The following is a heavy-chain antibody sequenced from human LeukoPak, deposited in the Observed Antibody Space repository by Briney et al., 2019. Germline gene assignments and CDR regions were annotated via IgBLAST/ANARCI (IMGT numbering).Heavy chain of an antibody. CDR1: GFTFSSYA. V-gene: IGHV3-23*01. J-gene: IGHJ5*02. D-gene: IGHD3-10*02. Sequence: PGGSLRLSCAASGFTFSSYAMSWVRQAPGKGLEWVSAISGSGGSTYYADSVKGRFTISRDNSKNTLYLQMNSLRAEDTAVYYCAKARGPLFGVNWFDPWGQGTLVTVSS. CDR3: AKARGPLFGVNWFDP. CDR2: ISGSGGST.